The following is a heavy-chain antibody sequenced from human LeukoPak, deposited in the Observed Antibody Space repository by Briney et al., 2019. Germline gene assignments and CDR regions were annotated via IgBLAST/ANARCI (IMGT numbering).Heavy chain of an antibody. CDR2: ISSSSSDI. V-gene: IGHV3-21*01. J-gene: IGHJ6*02. CDR1: GFTFSSYS. D-gene: IGHD6-13*01. Sequence: GGSLRLSCAASGFTFSSYSMNWVRQAPGKGLEWVSSISSSSSDIYYADSVKGRFTISRDNAKNSLYLQMNSLRAEDTAVYYCARDLKQQQQLVRGNYYYGMDIWGQGTTVTVSS. CDR3: ARDLKQQQQLVRGNYYYGMDI.